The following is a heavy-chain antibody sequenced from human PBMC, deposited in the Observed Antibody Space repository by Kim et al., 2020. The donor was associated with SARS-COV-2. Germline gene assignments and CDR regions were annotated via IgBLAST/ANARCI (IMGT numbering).Heavy chain of an antibody. Sequence: SETLSLTCAVYGGSFSGYYWSWIRQPPGKVLAWICALTPLGSPNSPPSLKSRVTISVDTSKNQFSLKLSSVTAADTAVSYCAIPLTRRGFGERYYYYYYGMDVWGQGTTVTVSS. J-gene: IGHJ6*02. CDR3: AIPLTRRGFGERYYYYYYGMDV. D-gene: IGHD3-16*01. V-gene: IGHV4-34*01. CDR2: LTPLGSP. CDR1: GGSFSGYY.